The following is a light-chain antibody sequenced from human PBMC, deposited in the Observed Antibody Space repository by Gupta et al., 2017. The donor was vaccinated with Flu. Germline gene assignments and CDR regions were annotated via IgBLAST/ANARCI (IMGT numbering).Light chain of an antibody. CDR1: GSNIGSNS. CDR2: RNN. CDR3: ATWEDSLSGWV. V-gene: IGLV1-47*01. J-gene: IGLJ3*02. Sequence: QSVLTQPPSASGTPGQRVTISCAGSGSNIGSNSVFWYQQLPGTAPKLLIYRNNQRPSGVPDRFSGSRSGTSASLAISGLRSEDEAYYYCATWEDSLSGWVFGGGTKLTVL.